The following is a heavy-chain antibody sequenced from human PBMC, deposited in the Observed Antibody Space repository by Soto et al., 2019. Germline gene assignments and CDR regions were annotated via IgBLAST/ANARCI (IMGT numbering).Heavy chain of an antibody. CDR3: AREWGPGYGPRYYFDI. D-gene: IGHD5-18*01. Sequence: PSETLSLTCTVSGGSISSGGYYWSWIRQHPGKGLEWIGYIYYSGSTYYNPSLKSRVTISVDTSKNQFSLKLSSVTAADTAVYYCAREWGPGYGPRYYFDIWGQGTMVTVSS. CDR2: IYYSGST. J-gene: IGHJ3*02. V-gene: IGHV4-31*03. CDR1: GGSISSGGYY.